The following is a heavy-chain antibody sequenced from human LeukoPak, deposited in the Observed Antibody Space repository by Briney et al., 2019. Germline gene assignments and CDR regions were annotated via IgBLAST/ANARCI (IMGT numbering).Heavy chain of an antibody. CDR3: ARLGRSGWYYFDY. CDR1: GGSISSYY. CDR2: IHYSGST. Sequence: SETLSLTCTVSGGSISSYYWSWIRQPPGKGLEWIGYIHYSGSTNYNPSLKSRVTMSVDTSKNQFSLKLSSVTAADTAVYHCARLGRSGWYYFDYWGQGTLVTVSS. D-gene: IGHD6-19*01. V-gene: IGHV4-59*08. J-gene: IGHJ4*02.